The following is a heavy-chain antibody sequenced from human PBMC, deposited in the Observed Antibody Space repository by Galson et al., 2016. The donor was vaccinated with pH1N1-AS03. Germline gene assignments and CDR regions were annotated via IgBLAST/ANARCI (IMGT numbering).Heavy chain of an antibody. CDR2: IIPILAIA. J-gene: IGHJ6*02. V-gene: IGHV1-69*04. CDR3: AKDDLPPSLPFSSRCAKGMYYPLFCGFDG. D-gene: IGHD2-8*01. Sequence: SVKVSCKASGGTFNSYAISWVRQAPGQGLEWMGRIIPILAIANYAQRFQGRVTIIADKSTSTAYMELSSLRSEDTAVYYCAKDDLPPSLPFSSRCAKGMYYPLFCGFDGWGQGTAVTVSS. CDR1: GGTFNSYA.